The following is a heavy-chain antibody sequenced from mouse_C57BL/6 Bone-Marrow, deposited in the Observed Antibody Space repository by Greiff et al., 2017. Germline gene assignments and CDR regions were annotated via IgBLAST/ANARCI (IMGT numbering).Heavy chain of an antibody. V-gene: IGHV5-17*01. CDR3: ARGKPAWFAY. CDR1: GFTFSDYG. J-gene: IGHJ3*01. CDR2: ISSGSSTI. Sequence: VQLKESGGGLVKPGGSLKLSCAASGFTFSDYGMHWVRQAPEKGLEWVAYISSGSSTIYYADTVKGRFTISRDNAKKTLFLQMTSLRSEDTAMYYCARGKPAWFAYWGQGTLVTVSA.